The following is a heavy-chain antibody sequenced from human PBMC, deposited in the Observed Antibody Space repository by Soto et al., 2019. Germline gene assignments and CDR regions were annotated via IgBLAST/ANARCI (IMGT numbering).Heavy chain of an antibody. CDR2: ISGSGGST. CDR3: AKDLRRPVLMVYAPPLFDY. Sequence: VQLLESGGGLVQPGGSLRLSCAASGFTFSSYAMSWVRQAPGKGLEWVSAISGSGGSTYYADSVKGRFTISRDNSKNTLYLQMNSLRAEDTAVYYCAKDLRRPVLMVYAPPLFDYWGQGTLVTVSS. CDR1: GFTFSSYA. J-gene: IGHJ4*02. D-gene: IGHD2-8*01. V-gene: IGHV3-23*01.